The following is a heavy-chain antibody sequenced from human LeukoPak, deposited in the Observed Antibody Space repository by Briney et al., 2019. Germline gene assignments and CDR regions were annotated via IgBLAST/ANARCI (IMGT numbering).Heavy chain of an antibody. J-gene: IGHJ4*02. V-gene: IGHV3-43*02. CDR2: ISGDGGST. Sequence: GGSLGLSCAASGFTFDDYAMHWVRQAPGKGLEWVSLISGDGGSTYYADSVKGRFTISRDNSKNSLYLQMNSLRTEDTALYYCAKESSGSYSLDYWGQGTLVTVSS. D-gene: IGHD1-26*01. CDR3: AKESSGSYSLDY. CDR1: GFTFDDYA.